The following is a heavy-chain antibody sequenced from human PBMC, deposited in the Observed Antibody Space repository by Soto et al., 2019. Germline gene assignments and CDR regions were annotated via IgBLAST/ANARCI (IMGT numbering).Heavy chain of an antibody. CDR2: ISGSGGST. CDR1: VFTFSSYA. D-gene: IGHD6-19*01. J-gene: IGHJ4*02. CDR3: ARVGAYSSGF. V-gene: IGHV3-23*01. Sequence: WWSLRLSCSASVFTFSSYAMSWFRQAPGKGLEWVSAISGSGGSTYYADSVKGRFTISRDNSKNTLYLQMNSLRAEDTAVYYCARVGAYSSGFWGQGTLVTVSS.